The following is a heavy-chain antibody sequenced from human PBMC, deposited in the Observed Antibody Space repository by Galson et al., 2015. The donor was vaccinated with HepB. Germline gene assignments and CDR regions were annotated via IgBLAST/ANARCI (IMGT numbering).Heavy chain of an antibody. J-gene: IGHJ4*02. CDR1: GFTFDDYG. V-gene: IGHV3-20*04. D-gene: IGHD3-9*01. CDR2: INWNGGST. Sequence: SLRLSCAASGFTFDDYGMSWVRHAPGKGLEWVSGINWNGGSTGYADSVKGRFTISRDNAKNSLYLQMNSLRAEDTALYYCARGKYYDILTGFRYYFDYWGQGTLVTVSS. CDR3: ARGKYYDILTGFRYYFDY.